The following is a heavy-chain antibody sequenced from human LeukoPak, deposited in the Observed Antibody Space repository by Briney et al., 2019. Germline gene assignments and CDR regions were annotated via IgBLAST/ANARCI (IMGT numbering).Heavy chain of an antibody. CDR2: INHSGST. D-gene: IGHD1-26*01. J-gene: IGHJ4*02. Sequence: ASETLCLTCAVYGGSFSGYYWSWIRQPPGKGLEWIGEINHSGSTNYNPSLKSRVTISVDTSKNQFSLKLSSVTAADTAVYYCAAQGWALRPMDYWGQGTLVTVSS. V-gene: IGHV4-34*01. CDR3: AAQGWALRPMDY. CDR1: GGSFSGYY.